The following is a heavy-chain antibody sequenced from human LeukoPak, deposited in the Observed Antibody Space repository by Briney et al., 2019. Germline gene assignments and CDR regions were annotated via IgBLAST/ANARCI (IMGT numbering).Heavy chain of an antibody. CDR3: ARCHQLGAFDI. CDR2: IYYTGNS. J-gene: IGHJ3*02. D-gene: IGHD1-1*01. V-gene: IGHV4-59*01. CDR1: GGSISSYY. Sequence: SETLSLTCTVSGGSISSYYWNWIRQPPGKGLEWIGYIYYTGNSNYNPSLKSRVTISIDTSKNQFSLKLSSVTAADTAVYYCARCHQLGAFDIWGQGTMVTVSS.